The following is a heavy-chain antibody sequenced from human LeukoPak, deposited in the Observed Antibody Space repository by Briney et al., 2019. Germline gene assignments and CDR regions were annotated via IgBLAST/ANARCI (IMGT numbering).Heavy chain of an antibody. V-gene: IGHV3-30-3*01. CDR2: ISYDGSNK. Sequence: GGSLRLSCAASRFTFSTYTMHWGRQAPGKGLEWVAVISYDGSNKYYADSLKGRFTISRDNSKNTLYLQMNSLRAEDTAVYYCAKGNTMYTAYYFDYWGQGTLVTVSS. J-gene: IGHJ4*02. CDR3: AKGNTMYTAYYFDY. D-gene: IGHD3-10*02. CDR1: RFTFSTYT.